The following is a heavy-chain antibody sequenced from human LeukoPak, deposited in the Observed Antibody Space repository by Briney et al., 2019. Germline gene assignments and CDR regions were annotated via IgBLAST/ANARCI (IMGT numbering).Heavy chain of an antibody. CDR3: ARRRGTFGGAGYYFDS. D-gene: IGHD3-16*01. CDR2: MNPDSGNT. Sequence: ASVKVSCKASGYTFTSHDINWVRQATGQGLEWMGWMNPDSGNTGSAQKFQGRVTMTRNTSTSTAYMELSSLRSEDTAVYYCARRRGTFGGAGYYFDSWGLGTLVTVSS. J-gene: IGHJ4*02. CDR1: GYTFTSHD. V-gene: IGHV1-8*01.